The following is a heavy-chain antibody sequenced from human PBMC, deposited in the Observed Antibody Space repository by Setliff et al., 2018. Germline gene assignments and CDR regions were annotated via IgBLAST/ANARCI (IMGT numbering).Heavy chain of an antibody. CDR2: ISGHNGKT. CDR1: WFTFTYFG. CDR3: AKEPAVSLTEAVRRTYYDYAMDA. Sequence: GSVKVSCKASWFTFTYFGISWVRLAPGQGLEWMGWISGHNGKTMYAQKFQDRVVMTTDTDTGTAYMELRSLRFDDTAIYFCAKEPAVSLTEAVRRTYYDYAMDAWGQGTTVTVSS. D-gene: IGHD3-9*01. V-gene: IGHV1-18*01. J-gene: IGHJ6*01.